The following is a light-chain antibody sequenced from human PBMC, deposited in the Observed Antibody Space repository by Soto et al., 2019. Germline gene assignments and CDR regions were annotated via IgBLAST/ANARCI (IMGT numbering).Light chain of an antibody. J-gene: IGLJ3*02. CDR1: SSNIGSHY. Sequence: QSVLTQPPSASGTPGQRVTISCSGSSSNIGSHYVYWYQQLPGTAPKLLIYSNNQRPSGVPDRFSGSKSGTSASLGISGLRSEDEADYYCAAWDDSLSGRVFGGGTKLTVL. CDR3: AAWDDSLSGRV. V-gene: IGLV1-47*01. CDR2: SNN.